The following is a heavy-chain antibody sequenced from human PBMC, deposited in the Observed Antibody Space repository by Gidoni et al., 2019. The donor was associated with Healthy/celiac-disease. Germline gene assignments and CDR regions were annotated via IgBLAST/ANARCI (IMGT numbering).Heavy chain of an antibody. CDR1: GFTFSSYA. J-gene: IGHJ4*02. V-gene: IGHV3-23*04. Sequence: EVQLVESGGGLVQPGGSLRLSCAASGFTFSSYAMVWVRQAPGKGMEWVSASSGSGGSTSYADSVKGRFTISRDNSKNTLYLQMNSLRAEDTAVYYCAKWLSVMVAYYFDYWGQGTLVTVSS. D-gene: IGHD2-15*01. CDR3: AKWLSVMVAYYFDY. CDR2: SSGSGGST.